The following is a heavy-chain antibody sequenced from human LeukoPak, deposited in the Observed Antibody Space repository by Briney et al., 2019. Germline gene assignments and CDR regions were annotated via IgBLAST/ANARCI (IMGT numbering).Heavy chain of an antibody. V-gene: IGHV3-21*01. CDR3: ARDLVPYDYEGRGRAFDI. CDR1: GFTFSSYS. Sequence: GGSLRLSCAASGFTFSSYSMNWVRQAPGKGLEWVSSISSSSSYIYYADSVKGQFTISRDNAKNSMYLQMNSLRAEDTAVYYCARDLVPYDYEGRGRAFDIWGQGTMVTVSS. D-gene: IGHD4-17*01. CDR2: ISSSSSYI. J-gene: IGHJ3*02.